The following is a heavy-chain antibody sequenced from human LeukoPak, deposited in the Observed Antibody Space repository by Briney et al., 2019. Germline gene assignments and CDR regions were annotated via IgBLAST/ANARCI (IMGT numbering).Heavy chain of an antibody. V-gene: IGHV4-30-4*08. J-gene: IGHJ5*02. CDR1: GGSISSGDYY. CDR2: IYYSGST. Sequence: SETLSLTCTVSGGSISSGDYYWSWIRQPPGKGLEWIGYIYYSGSTYYNPSLKSRVTISVDTSKNHFSLKLSSVTAADTAVYYCARQVVVVPAAKGLYYDFWSGLPVYWFDPWGQGTLVTVSS. D-gene: IGHD2-2*01. CDR3: ARQVVVVPAAKGLYYDFWSGLPVYWFDP.